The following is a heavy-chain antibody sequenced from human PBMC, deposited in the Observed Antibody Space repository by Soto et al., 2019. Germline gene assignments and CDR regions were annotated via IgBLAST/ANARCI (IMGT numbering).Heavy chain of an antibody. D-gene: IGHD3-10*01. V-gene: IGHV4-34*01. CDR1: GGSFSGYY. CDR3: ARGITMVRGVIIGGNWFDP. J-gene: IGHJ5*02. CDR2: INHSGST. Sequence: SETLSLTCAVYGGSFSGYYWSWVRQPPGKGLEWIGEINHSGSTNYNPSLKSRVTISVDTSKNQFSLKLSSVTAADTAVYYCARGITMVRGVIIGGNWFDPWGQGTLVTVSS.